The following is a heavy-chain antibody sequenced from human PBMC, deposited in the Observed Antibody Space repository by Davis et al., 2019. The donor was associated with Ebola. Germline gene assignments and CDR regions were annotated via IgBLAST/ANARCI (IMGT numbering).Heavy chain of an antibody. J-gene: IGHJ4*02. CDR1: GFTFGDYG. D-gene: IGHD3-22*01. Sequence: GESLKISCAASGFTFGDYGVNWVRQVPGKGLEWVSSINWNGDAKGYADSVKGRFTTSRDNGKNSVSLQMDSLRAEDTAVYHCARDGEAYDSSGAYEVPFDNWGQGTLVTVSS. CDR2: INWNGDAK. V-gene: IGHV3-20*01. CDR3: ARDGEAYDSSGAYEVPFDN.